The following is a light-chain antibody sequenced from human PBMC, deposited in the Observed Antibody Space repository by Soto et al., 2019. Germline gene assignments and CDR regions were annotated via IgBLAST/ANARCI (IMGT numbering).Light chain of an antibody. CDR1: QSVLHSPNNKNY. Sequence: DIVMTQSPDSLAVSLGERATINCKSSQSVLHSPNNKNYLAWYQQKAGQPPKLLIYWASTRESGVPDRFSGSGSGTDFTLTISSLQAEDVALYYCQQYHSVPLTFGGGTKVEIK. CDR2: WAS. V-gene: IGKV4-1*01. CDR3: QQYHSVPLT. J-gene: IGKJ4*01.